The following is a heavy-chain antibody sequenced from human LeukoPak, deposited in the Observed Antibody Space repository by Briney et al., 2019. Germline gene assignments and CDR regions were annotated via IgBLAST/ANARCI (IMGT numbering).Heavy chain of an antibody. CDR1: GYTFTSYG. D-gene: IGHD6-6*01. J-gene: IGHJ6*02. Sequence: ASVKVSCKASGYTFTSYGISWVRQAHGQGLEWMGWISAYNGNTNYAQKLQGRVTMTTDTSTSTAYMELRSLRSDDTAVYCCARESLEYSSSSTYYYGMDVWGQGTTVTVSS. CDR3: ARESLEYSSSSTYYYGMDV. V-gene: IGHV1-18*01. CDR2: ISAYNGNT.